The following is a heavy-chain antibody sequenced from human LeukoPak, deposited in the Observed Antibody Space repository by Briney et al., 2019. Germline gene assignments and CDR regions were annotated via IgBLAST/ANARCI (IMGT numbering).Heavy chain of an antibody. D-gene: IGHD2-15*01. CDR1: GGSFSGYY. J-gene: IGHJ5*02. V-gene: IGHV4-34*01. Sequence: NASETLSLTCAVYGGSFSGYYWSWIRQPPGKGLEWIGEINHSGSTNYSPSLKSRVTISVDTSKNQFSLKLSSVTAADTAVYYCARGYCSGGSCPRWFDPWGQGTLVTVSS. CDR3: ARGYCSGGSCPRWFDP. CDR2: INHSGST.